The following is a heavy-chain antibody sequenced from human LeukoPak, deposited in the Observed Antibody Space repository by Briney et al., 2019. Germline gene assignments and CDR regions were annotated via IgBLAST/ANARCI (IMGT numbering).Heavy chain of an antibody. CDR1: GGSISSGGYC. J-gene: IGHJ5*02. D-gene: IGHD3-16*02. CDR2: IYHSGST. V-gene: IGHV4-31*03. CDR3: ARTYDYVWGSYRYGDWFDP. Sequence: SQTLSLTCTVSGGSISSGGYCWRWLRQHPGRGVEWIVYIYHSGSTYYNPSLKSRVTISVDTSKNQSSLKLSSVTAADTAVYYCARTYDYVWGSYRYGDWFDPWGQGTLVTVSS.